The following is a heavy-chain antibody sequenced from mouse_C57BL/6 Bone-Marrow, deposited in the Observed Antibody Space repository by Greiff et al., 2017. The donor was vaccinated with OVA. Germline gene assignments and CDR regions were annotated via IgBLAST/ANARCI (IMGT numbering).Heavy chain of an antibody. J-gene: IGHJ2*01. D-gene: IGHD2-4*01. V-gene: IGHV1-82*01. Sequence: QVQLQQSGPELVKPGASVKISCKASGYAFSSSWMNWVKQRPGKGLEWIGRIYPGDGDTNYNGKFKGKATLTADKSSSTAYMQLSSLTSEDSAVYSCARSIYYDYDGYYFDYWGQGTTLTVSS. CDR1: GYAFSSSW. CDR3: ARSIYYDYDGYYFDY. CDR2: IYPGDGDT.